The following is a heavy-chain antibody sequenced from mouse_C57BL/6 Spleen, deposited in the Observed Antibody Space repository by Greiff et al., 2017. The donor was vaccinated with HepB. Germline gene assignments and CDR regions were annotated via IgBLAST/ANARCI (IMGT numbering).Heavy chain of an antibody. CDR3: ARGYDGMDD. CDR2: LNPGSGGT. Sequence: QVQLQQSGAELVRPGTSVKVSCKASGYAFTNYLIEWVKQRPGQGLEWIGVLNPGSGGTNYNEKFQGKATLTADKSSSTAYMQLSSLTSEDSAVYFCARGYDGMDDWGKGTTLTVSS. J-gene: IGHJ2*01. V-gene: IGHV1-54*01. CDR1: GYAFTNYL. D-gene: IGHD2-14*01.